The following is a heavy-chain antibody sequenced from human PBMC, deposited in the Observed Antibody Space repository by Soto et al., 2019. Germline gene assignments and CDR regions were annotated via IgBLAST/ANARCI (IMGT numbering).Heavy chain of an antibody. CDR3: ARDISLDCSGGSCYRVFDY. D-gene: IGHD2-15*01. J-gene: IGHJ4*02. Sequence: ATLSLTCTVSGGSIGGSSYHWGWIRQPPGSGLEWIGSIDYSGRVYYSESLLGRVTILPDTSKNQFSLQLNSVTPEDTAVYYCARDISLDCSGGSCYRVFDYWGQGTLVTVSS. V-gene: IGHV4-39*02. CDR2: IDYSGRV. CDR1: GGSIGGSSYH.